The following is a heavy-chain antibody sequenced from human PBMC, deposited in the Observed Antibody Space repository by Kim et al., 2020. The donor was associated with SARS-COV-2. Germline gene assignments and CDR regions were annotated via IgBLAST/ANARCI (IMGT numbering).Heavy chain of an antibody. J-gene: IGHJ4*02. CDR3: ARHDRAGIAAAGNY. D-gene: IGHD6-13*01. Sequence: NPSLKSRVTISVDTSKNQFSLKLSSVTAADTAVYYCARHDRAGIAAAGNYWGQGTLVTVSS. V-gene: IGHV4-39*01.